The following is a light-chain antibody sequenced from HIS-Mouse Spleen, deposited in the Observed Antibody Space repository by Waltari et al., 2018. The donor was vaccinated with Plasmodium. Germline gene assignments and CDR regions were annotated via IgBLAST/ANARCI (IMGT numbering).Light chain of an antibody. J-gene: IGLJ3*02. CDR1: ALPKKY. V-gene: IGLV3-10*01. CDR2: EDS. CDR3: YSTDSSGNHRV. Sequence: SYELPQPPSVSVSPGQTARITCSGDALPKKYAYWYQQKSGQAPVLVIYEDSKRPSGIPERFSGSSSGTMVTLTISGAQVEDEADYYCYSTDSSGNHRVFGGGTKLTVL.